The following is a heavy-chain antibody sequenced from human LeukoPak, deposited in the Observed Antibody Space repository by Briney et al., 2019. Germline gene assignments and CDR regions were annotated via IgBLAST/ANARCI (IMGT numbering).Heavy chain of an antibody. Sequence: PGGTLRLSCAASGFTFSNAWMSWVRQAPGKGLEWVGRIKSKTDGGTTDYAAPAKGRFTISRDDSKNTLYLQMNSLKTEDTAVYYCTTLLSGSSIYYYYYMDVWGKGTTVTVSS. D-gene: IGHD1-26*01. J-gene: IGHJ6*03. CDR3: TTLLSGSSIYYYYYMDV. V-gene: IGHV3-15*01. CDR1: GFTFSNAW. CDR2: IKSKTDGGTT.